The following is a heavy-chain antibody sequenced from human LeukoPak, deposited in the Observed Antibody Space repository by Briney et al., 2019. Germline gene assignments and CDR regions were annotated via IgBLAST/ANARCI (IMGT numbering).Heavy chain of an antibody. CDR1: GFTFSSYS. J-gene: IGHJ4*02. CDR3: ARGTNWGFDY. Sequence: KPGGSLRLSCAASGFTFSSYSMNWVRQAPGRGLEWVSSISSSSSYIYYADSVKGRFTISRDNARNSLYLQMNSLRAEDTAVYYCARGTNWGFDYWGQGTLVTVSS. CDR2: ISSSSSYI. D-gene: IGHD7-27*01. V-gene: IGHV3-21*01.